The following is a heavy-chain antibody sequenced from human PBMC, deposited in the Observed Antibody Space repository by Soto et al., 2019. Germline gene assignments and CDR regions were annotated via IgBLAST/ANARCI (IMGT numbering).Heavy chain of an antibody. CDR3: AHTIVVVPTAHDAFDV. CDR1: GFSLSSIGVG. J-gene: IGHJ3*01. CDR2: LYWDDDK. D-gene: IGHD2-2*01. Sequence: QITLKESGPTLVKPTQTLTLTCTFSGFSLSSIGVGVGWIRQPPGKALEWLGILYWDDDKHYSPSLKSRISIAKDTSKDQVVRTLTNMDPVETATYYCAHTIVVVPTAHDAFDVWGQGTMVTVSS. V-gene: IGHV2-5*02.